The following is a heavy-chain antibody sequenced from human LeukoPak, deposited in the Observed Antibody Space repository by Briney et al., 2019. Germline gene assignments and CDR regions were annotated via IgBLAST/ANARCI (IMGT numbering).Heavy chain of an antibody. V-gene: IGHV3-7*04. CDR1: GFTFSNAW. CDR3: TRVGYIDEGIDY. J-gene: IGHJ4*02. Sequence: GGSLRLSCATSGFTFSNAWMNWVRQAPGKGPEWVANIKQDGSKKSYVDSVKGRFTISRDNAKNSLYLQMNSLRAEDTAIYYCTRVGYIDEGIDYWGQGTLVTVSS. D-gene: IGHD5-24*01. CDR2: IKQDGSKK.